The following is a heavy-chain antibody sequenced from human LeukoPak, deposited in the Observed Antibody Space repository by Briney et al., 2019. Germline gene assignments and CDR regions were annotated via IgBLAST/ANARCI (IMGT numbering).Heavy chain of an antibody. D-gene: IGHD3-3*01. V-gene: IGHV3-48*01. J-gene: IGHJ3*02. CDR3: ARTYDFGRGPPGDAFDN. CDR2: IYARSGIT. CDR1: GFTFSSYW. Sequence: PGGSLRLSCAASGFTFSSYWMYWVRQAPGKGPEWVSYIYARSGITYYADSVQGRFTISRDDAKESVFLQMNSLRADDTAVYYCARTYDFGRGPPGDAFDNWGPGTLVIVSS.